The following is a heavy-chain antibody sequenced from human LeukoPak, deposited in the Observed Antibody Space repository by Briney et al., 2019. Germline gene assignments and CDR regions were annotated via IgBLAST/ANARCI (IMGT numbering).Heavy chain of an antibody. CDR2: INHSGST. CDR1: GGSFSGYY. D-gene: IGHD2-2*01. J-gene: IGHJ5*02. V-gene: IGHV4-34*01. Sequence: PSETLSLTCAVYGGSFSGYYWSLIRQPPGKGLEWIGEINHSGSTNYNPSLKSRVTISVDTSKNQFSLKLSSVTAADTAVYYCARFTPRSHFTSTNWFDPWGQGTLVTASS. CDR3: ARFTPRSHFTSTNWFDP.